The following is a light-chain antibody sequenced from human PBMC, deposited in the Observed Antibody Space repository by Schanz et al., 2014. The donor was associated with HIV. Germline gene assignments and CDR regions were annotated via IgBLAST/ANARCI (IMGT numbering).Light chain of an antibody. CDR2: DVS. V-gene: IGLV2-14*03. Sequence: QSALTQPASVSGSPGQSISISCTGTSGDVGSYNYVSWYQQHPGKAPKLMIYDVSNRPSGVSSRFSGSKSGTSASLAISDLQAADEADYYCSSFSTSDTPIFGTGTKLTVL. CDR3: SSFSTSDTPI. J-gene: IGLJ1*01. CDR1: SGDVGSYNY.